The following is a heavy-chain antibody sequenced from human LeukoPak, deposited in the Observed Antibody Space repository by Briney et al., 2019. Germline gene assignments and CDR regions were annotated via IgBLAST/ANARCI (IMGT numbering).Heavy chain of an antibody. V-gene: IGHV1-69*02. CDR1: GGTFSSYT. D-gene: IGHD2-8*01. CDR2: IIPILGIA. J-gene: IGHJ3*02. Sequence: SVKVSCKASGGTFSSYTISWVRQAPGQGLEWMGRIIPILGIANYAQKFQGRVTITADKSTSTAYMELSSLRSEDTAVYYCARAPLGGMVYAIVHAFDIWGQGTIVTVSS. CDR3: ARAPLGGMVYAIVHAFDI.